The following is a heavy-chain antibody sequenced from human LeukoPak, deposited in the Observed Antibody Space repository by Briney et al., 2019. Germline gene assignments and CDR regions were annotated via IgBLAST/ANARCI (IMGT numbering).Heavy chain of an antibody. J-gene: IGHJ3*02. D-gene: IGHD4-17*01. V-gene: IGHV1-18*01. CDR1: GYTFTSYG. Sequence: ASVKVSCKASGYTFTSYGISWVRQAPGQGLEWMGWISAYNGNTNYAQKLQGRVTMTTDTSTSTAYMELRSLRSDDTAVYYCARRRGYGDYVGDDALDIWGQGTMVTVSP. CDR2: ISAYNGNT. CDR3: ARRRGYGDYVGDDALDI.